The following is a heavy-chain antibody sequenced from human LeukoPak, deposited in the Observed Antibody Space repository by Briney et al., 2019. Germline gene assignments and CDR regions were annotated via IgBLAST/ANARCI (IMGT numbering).Heavy chain of an antibody. CDR3: ARDAWGYSYGYCDN. CDR1: GGTFSSYA. V-gene: IGHV1-69*06. CDR2: IIPIFGTA. D-gene: IGHD5-18*01. J-gene: IGHJ4*02. Sequence: GASVKVSCKASGGTFSSYAISWVRQAPGQGLEWMGGIIPIFGTANYAQKFQGRVTITADKSTSTAYMELRSLRSDDTAVYYCARDAWGYSYGYCDNWGQGTLVTVSS.